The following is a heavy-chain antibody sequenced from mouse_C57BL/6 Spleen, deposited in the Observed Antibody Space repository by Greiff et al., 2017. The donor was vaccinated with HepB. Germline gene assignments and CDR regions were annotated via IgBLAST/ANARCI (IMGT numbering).Heavy chain of an antibody. Sequence: QVQLKQPGAELVKPGASVKMSCKASGYTFTSYWITWVKQRPGQGLEWIGDIYPGSGSTNYNEKFKSKATLTVDTSSSTAYMQLSSLTSEDSAVYYCASPHYYGSSHWLFDVWGTGTTVTVSA. J-gene: IGHJ1*03. D-gene: IGHD1-1*01. CDR1: GYTFTSYW. CDR2: IYPGSGST. CDR3: ASPHYYGSSHWLFDV. V-gene: IGHV1-55*01.